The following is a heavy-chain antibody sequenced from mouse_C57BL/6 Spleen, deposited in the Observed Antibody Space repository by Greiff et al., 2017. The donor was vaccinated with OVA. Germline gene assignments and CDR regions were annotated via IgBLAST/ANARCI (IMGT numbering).Heavy chain of an antibody. V-gene: IGHV1-61*01. CDR3: ARAYYSNRWDY. D-gene: IGHD2-5*01. CDR1: GYTFTSYW. Sequence: QVQLQQPGAELVRPGSSVKLSCKASGYTFTSYWMDWVKQRPGQGLEWIGNIYPSDSETHYNQKFKDKATLTVDKSSSTAYMQLSSLTSEDSAVYYCARAYYSNRWDYWGQGTSVTVSS. CDR2: IYPSDSET. J-gene: IGHJ4*01.